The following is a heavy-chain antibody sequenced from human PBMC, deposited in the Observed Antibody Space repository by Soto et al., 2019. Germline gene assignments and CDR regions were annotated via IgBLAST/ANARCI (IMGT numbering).Heavy chain of an antibody. CDR1: GYTFTGYY. CDR3: ARYCSSTSCQFDP. CDR2: INPNSGAS. D-gene: IGHD2-2*01. J-gene: IGHJ5*02. V-gene: IGHV1-2*02. Sequence: QVQLVQSGAEVKKPGASVKVSCKASGYTFTGYYIHWVRQAPGQGLEWMGGINPNSGASNYVQKFQGRVTMTRDTSISTAYMELSRLRSDDTAVYYCARYCSSTSCQFDPWGQGTLVTVSS.